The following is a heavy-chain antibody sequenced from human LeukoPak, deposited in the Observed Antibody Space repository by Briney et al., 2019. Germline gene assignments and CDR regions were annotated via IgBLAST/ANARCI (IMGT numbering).Heavy chain of an antibody. D-gene: IGHD6-19*01. Sequence: ASVKVFCKASGYTFTSYDINWVRQATGQGLEWMGWMNLNSGNTGYAHKFQGRVTMTRNTSIGTAYMELSILRSEDTAVYYCARIARGIWQLLQSGQTTRQWGQGTLVTVSS. V-gene: IGHV1-8*01. J-gene: IGHJ4*02. CDR2: MNLNSGNT. CDR1: GYTFTSYD. CDR3: ARIARGIWQLLQSGQTTRQ.